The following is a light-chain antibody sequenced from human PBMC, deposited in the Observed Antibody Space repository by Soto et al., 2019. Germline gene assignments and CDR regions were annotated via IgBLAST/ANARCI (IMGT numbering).Light chain of an antibody. CDR2: KVS. CDR3: MQATHFPRT. Sequence: VLTQTPLSSPVTLGQPASISCRSSENLVHSNGDTYFSWLQQRPGQPPRLLIYKVSDRFSGVPDRFRGSGAGTDFTLKISRVEPEDVGIYYCMQATHFPRTFGQGTRVEI. V-gene: IGKV2-24*01. J-gene: IGKJ1*01. CDR1: ENLVHSNGDTY.